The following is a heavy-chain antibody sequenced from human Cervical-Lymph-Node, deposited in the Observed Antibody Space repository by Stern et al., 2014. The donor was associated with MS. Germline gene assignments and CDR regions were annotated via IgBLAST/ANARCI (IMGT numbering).Heavy chain of an antibody. D-gene: IGHD6-6*01. CDR3: ARTWIAVRNTKWFDP. CDR2: IGHSGYT. V-gene: IGHV4-34*01. Sequence: QVQLQQCGAGLLKPSETLSLTCGVNGGSFDAFYWSWIRQPPGRGLEWIGEIGHSGYTNYNPSLKSRVTISVDTSKNQFTLKMNSVSAADTAVYYCARTWIAVRNTKWFDPWGQGTLVTVSS. CDR1: GGSFDAFY. J-gene: IGHJ5*02.